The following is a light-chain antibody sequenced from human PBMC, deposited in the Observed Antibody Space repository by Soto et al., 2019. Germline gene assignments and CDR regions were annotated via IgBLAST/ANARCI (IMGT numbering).Light chain of an antibody. V-gene: IGKV1-39*01. Sequence: DIQMTQSPSSLPASVGDRVNITCRTTQRIDNYLNWYQQKPGKAPNLLIFAASSLQSGVPSRFSGSGSGTDFTLTISSLQPEDFAIYYCQQSYTSPPTFGGGTKVEMK. CDR2: AAS. J-gene: IGKJ4*01. CDR1: QRIDNY. CDR3: QQSYTSPPT.